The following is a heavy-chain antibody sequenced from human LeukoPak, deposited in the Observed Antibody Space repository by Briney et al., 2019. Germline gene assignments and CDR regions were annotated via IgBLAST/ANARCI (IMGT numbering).Heavy chain of an antibody. Sequence: VKVSCKASGGTFSSYAISWVRQAPGQGLEWMGGIIPIFGTANYAQKFQGRVTITADESTSTAYMELSSLRSEDTAVYYCARVVSIAAPENWFDPWGQGTLVTVSS. D-gene: IGHD6-13*01. CDR3: ARVVSIAAPENWFDP. V-gene: IGHV1-69*13. CDR2: IIPIFGTA. J-gene: IGHJ5*02. CDR1: GGTFSSYA.